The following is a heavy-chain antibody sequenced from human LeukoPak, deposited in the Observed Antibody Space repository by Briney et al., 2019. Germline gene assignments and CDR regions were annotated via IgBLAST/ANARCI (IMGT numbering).Heavy chain of an antibody. J-gene: IGHJ4*02. V-gene: IGHV3-64*01. Sequence: PGGSLRLSCAASGFIVSSYSMHWVRQAPGKGLEFVSAISANGRNTYYASSVKGRFTISRDNSKNTLYLQMGSLRAEDTAVYYCARVSPNTVTTLQYFDYWGQGTLVTVSS. CDR1: GFIVSSYS. CDR3: ARVSPNTVTTLQYFDY. D-gene: IGHD4-17*01. CDR2: ISANGRNT.